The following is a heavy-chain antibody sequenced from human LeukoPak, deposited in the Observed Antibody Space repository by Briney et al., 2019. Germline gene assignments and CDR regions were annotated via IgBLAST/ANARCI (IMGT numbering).Heavy chain of an antibody. D-gene: IGHD3-3*01. Sequence: GASVKVSCKASGGTFSSYAISWVRQAPGQGLEWMGGIIPIFGTANYAQKFQGRVTITADESTSTAYMELSSLRSEDTAVYYCARDPREFLEWFTYFDYWGQGTLVTVSS. J-gene: IGHJ4*02. CDR1: GGTFSSYA. CDR3: ARDPREFLEWFTYFDY. V-gene: IGHV1-69*13. CDR2: IIPIFGTA.